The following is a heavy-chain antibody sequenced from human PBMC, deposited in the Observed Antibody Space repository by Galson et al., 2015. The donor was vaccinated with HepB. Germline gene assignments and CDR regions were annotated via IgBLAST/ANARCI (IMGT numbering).Heavy chain of an antibody. CDR2: LSYDDGNK. CDR3: ARTRIRAGTYYYHGMDV. J-gene: IGHJ6*02. V-gene: IGHV3-30*04. Sequence: SLRLSCAASGFPFSSYAMHWVRQAPGKGLEWVAVLSYDDGNKYYADSVKGRFTISRDISKNTLYLQMNSLRAEDRAVYYCARTRIRAGTYYYHGMDVWGQGTTVTVSS. D-gene: IGHD1-7*01. CDR1: GFPFSSYA.